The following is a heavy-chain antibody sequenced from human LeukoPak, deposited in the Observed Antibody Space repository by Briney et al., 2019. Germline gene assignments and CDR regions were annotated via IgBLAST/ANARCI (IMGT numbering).Heavy chain of an antibody. CDR1: GGSFSGYY. D-gene: IGHD5-18*01. V-gene: IGHV4-34*01. J-gene: IGHJ4*02. CDR3: ARGRGVEDTAPHDY. Sequence: PSETLSLTCAVYGGSFSGYYWSWIRQPPGKGLEWIGEINHSGSTNYNPSLNSRVTISVDTSKNQFSLKLSSVTAADTAVYYCARGRGVEDTAPHDYWGQGTLVTVSS. CDR2: INHSGST.